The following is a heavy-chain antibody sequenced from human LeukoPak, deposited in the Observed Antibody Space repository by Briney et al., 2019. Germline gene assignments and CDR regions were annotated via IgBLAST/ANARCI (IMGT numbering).Heavy chain of an antibody. J-gene: IGHJ4*02. V-gene: IGHV4-30-2*01. CDR2: IYHSGST. D-gene: IGHD1-26*01. CDR1: GGSISSGDYY. CDR3: ARGERDFDY. Sequence: PSETLSLTCTVSGGSISSGDYYWSWIRQPPGKGLEWIGYIYHSGSTYYNPSLKSRVTISVDRSKNQFSLKLSSVTAADTAVYYCARGERDFDYWGQGTLVTVSS.